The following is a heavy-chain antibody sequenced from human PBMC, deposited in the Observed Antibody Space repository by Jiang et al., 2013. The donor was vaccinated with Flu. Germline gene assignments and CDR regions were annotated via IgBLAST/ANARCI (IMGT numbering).Heavy chain of an antibody. CDR2: INPNSGGT. Sequence: SGAEVKKPGASVKVSCKASGYTFTGYYMHWVRQAPGQGLEWMGWINPNSGGTNYAQKFQGWVTMTRDTSISTAYMELSRLRSDDTAVYYCARDGGLGGPRYYYYGMDVWGKGTTVTVSS. J-gene: IGHJ6*04. CDR1: GYTFTGYY. D-gene: IGHD3-16*01. V-gene: IGHV1-2*04. CDR3: ARDGGLGGPRYYYYGMDV.